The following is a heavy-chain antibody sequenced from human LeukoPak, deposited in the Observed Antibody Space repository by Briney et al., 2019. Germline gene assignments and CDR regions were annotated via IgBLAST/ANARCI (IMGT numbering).Heavy chain of an antibody. CDR1: GGTFSSYA. D-gene: IGHD3-22*01. J-gene: IGHJ4*02. V-gene: IGHV1-69*04. Sequence: GSSVKVSCKASGGTFSSYAISWVRQAPGQGLEWMGRIIPILGIANYAQKFQGRVTITADKSTSTAYMELSSLRSEDTAVYYCARDAYYDSSGYYTYWGQGTLVTVSS. CDR2: IIPILGIA. CDR3: ARDAYYDSSGYYTY.